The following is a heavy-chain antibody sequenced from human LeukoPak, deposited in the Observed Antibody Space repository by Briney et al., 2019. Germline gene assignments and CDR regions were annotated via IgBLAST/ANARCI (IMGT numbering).Heavy chain of an antibody. Sequence: SETLSLTCAVYGGSFTTYYGTWIRQPPGKGLEWIGEINLRGTTNYNPSLKSRVTISVDTSKNQFSLKLSSVTAADTAVYYCARRRRVWGSYRLYYFDYWGQGTLVTVSS. CDR3: ARRRRVWGSYRLYYFDY. V-gene: IGHV4-34*01. D-gene: IGHD3-16*02. J-gene: IGHJ4*02. CDR1: GGSFTTYY. CDR2: INLRGTT.